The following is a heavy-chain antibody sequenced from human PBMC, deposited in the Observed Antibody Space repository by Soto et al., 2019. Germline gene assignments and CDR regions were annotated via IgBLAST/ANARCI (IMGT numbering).Heavy chain of an antibody. CDR3: AHSLEDPQFGVVVIPYDAFDI. J-gene: IGHJ3*02. V-gene: IGHV2-5*01. Sequence: QITLKESGPTLVKPTQTLTLTCTFSGFSLSTSGVGVGWIRQPPGKALEWLALIYWNDDKRYSPSLKSRLTITKDTSKNQVVLTMTNMDPVDTATYYCAHSLEDPQFGVVVIPYDAFDIWGQGTMVTVSS. D-gene: IGHD3-22*01. CDR1: GFSLSTSGVG. CDR2: IYWNDDK.